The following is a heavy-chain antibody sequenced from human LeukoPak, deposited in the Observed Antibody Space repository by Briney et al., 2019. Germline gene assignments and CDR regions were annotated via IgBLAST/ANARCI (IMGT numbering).Heavy chain of an antibody. CDR1: GGSISSYY. V-gene: IGHV4-59*01. J-gene: IGHJ5*02. CDR2: IYYSGST. CDR3: ARGVSTSRTLFDWFDP. D-gene: IGHD2-2*01. Sequence: SETLSLTCTVSGGSISSYYWGWIRQPPGKGLEWIGYIYYSGSTNCNPSLKSRVTISVDTSKNQFSLKLSSVTAADTAVYYCARGVSTSRTLFDWFDPWGQGTLVTVSS.